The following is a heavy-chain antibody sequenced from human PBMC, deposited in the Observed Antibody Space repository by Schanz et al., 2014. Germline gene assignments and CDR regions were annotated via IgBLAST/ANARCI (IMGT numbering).Heavy chain of an antibody. CDR3: AKDDTQVNGMDV. CDR2: ISYDGSDE. J-gene: IGHJ6*02. CDR1: GFAFSDYG. V-gene: IGHV3-30*18. Sequence: QVQLVESGGGVVQPGKSLRLSCAASGFAFSDYGMHWVRQAPGKGLEWVAVISYDGSDEYYADSVKGRFTISRDNSKNTLHLQMNSLRVEDTAVYYCAKDDTQVNGMDVWGQGTTVTVSS.